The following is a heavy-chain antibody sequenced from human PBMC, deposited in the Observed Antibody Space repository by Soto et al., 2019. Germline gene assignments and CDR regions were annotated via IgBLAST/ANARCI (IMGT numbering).Heavy chain of an antibody. Sequence: QVQLVESGGGVVQPGRSLRLSCAASGFTFRSYGMHWVRQAPGKGLEWVALIWYDGSNKYYADSVKGRFTISRDNSKNTLYLQMISLRVEDWSVRYCARFAASVSYVVHYWGQGTLVTVSS. CDR1: GFTFRSYG. CDR2: IWYDGSNK. J-gene: IGHJ4*02. V-gene: IGHV3-33*01. D-gene: IGHD3-10*01. CDR3: ARFAASVSYVVHY.